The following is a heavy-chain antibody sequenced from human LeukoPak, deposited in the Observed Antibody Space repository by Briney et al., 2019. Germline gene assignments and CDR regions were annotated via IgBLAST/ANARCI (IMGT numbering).Heavy chain of an antibody. V-gene: IGHV4-59*02. D-gene: IGHD3-10*01. CDR1: GVSVSSFS. CDR2: IYDSGST. J-gene: IGHJ4*02. CDR3: TGDYDLRSYRFDY. Sequence: SETLSLTCTVSGVSVSSFSWSWVRQPPGRGLEWIGYIYDSGSTIYNPSVKSRVTISRDTSNNQFSLKLNSVTAADTAVYYCTGDYDLRSYRFDYWGQGILVTVSS.